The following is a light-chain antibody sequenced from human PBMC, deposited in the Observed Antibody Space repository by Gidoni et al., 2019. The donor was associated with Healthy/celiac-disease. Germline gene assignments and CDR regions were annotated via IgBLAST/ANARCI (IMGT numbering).Light chain of an antibody. CDR2: GAS. CDR3: QQYGSSLLT. Sequence: EIVLTQSPGTLSLSPGERATLSCRASQSVSSSYLAWYQQKPGQAPRLLIYGASSRATGIPDRFSVSVSGTDFTLTISRLEPEDFAVYYCQQYGSSLLTFGGGTKVEIK. CDR1: QSVSSSY. J-gene: IGKJ4*01. V-gene: IGKV3-20*01.